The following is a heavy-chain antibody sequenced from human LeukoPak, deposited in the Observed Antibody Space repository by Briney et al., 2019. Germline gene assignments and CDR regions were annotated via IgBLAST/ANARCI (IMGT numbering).Heavy chain of an antibody. V-gene: IGHV1-69*04. D-gene: IGHD2-2*02. CDR2: IIAILGIA. CDR3: ARASIVVVPAAIFYYGMDV. CDR1: GGTFSSYA. J-gene: IGHJ6*02. Sequence: SVKVSCKASGGTFSSYAISWVRQAPGQGLEWMGRIIAILGIANYAQKFQGRVTITADKSTSTAYMELSSLRSEDTAVYYCARASIVVVPAAIFYYGMDVWGQGTTVTVSS.